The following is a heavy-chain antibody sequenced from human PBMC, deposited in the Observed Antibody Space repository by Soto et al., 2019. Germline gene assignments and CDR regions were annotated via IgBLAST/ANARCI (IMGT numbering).Heavy chain of an antibody. CDR1: GFTFRSFT. V-gene: IGHV3-21*01. J-gene: IGHJ5*02. CDR2: ISSNSAYI. D-gene: IGHD6-13*01. CDR3: TRDASRDSSARGWFDP. Sequence: GGSLRVYCADSGFTFRSFTMNWVRQAPGKGLEWVSTISSNSAYIYYTDALRGRFTISRDNAKNSLHLQMNSLRAEDTAVYYCTRDASRDSSARGWFDPWGPGTLVTVSS.